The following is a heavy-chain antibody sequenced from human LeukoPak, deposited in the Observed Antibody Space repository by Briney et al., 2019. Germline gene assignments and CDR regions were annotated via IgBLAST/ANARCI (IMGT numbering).Heavy chain of an antibody. V-gene: IGHV5-51*01. CDR2: IYPNNSDS. Sequence: GASLKISCEGSGSTFTNYWVGGGRQLPGKGLEWMGTIYPNNSDSRDNPSFRGQVTISVDRSITTAYLLWKSLKASDTAIYYCALSNEAFDSAGYFDYWGQGTLVTVSS. CDR3: ALSNEAFDSAGYFDY. CDR1: GSTFTNYW. D-gene: IGHD3-22*01. J-gene: IGHJ4*02.